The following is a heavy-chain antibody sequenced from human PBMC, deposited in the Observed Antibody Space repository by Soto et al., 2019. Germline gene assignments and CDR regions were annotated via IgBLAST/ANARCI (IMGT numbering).Heavy chain of an antibody. CDR3: AKGGSLIVVVPVAPVWFAP. CDR2: ISYDGSNK. Sequence: PGGSLRLSCAASGFTFSSYGMHWVRQAPGKGLEWVAVISYDGSNKYYADSVKGRFTISRDNSKNTLYLQMNSLRAEDTAVYYCAKGGSLIVVVPVAPVWFAPWGQGTLVTVSS. J-gene: IGHJ5*02. CDR1: GFTFSSYG. V-gene: IGHV3-30*18. D-gene: IGHD2-2*01.